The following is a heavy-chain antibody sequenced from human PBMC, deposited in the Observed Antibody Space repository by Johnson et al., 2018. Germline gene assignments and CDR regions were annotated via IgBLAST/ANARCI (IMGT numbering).Heavy chain of an antibody. Sequence: MHWVRQAPGQRLEWMGWINVGNGNTKYSEKFQGRVTITRDTSANTAYMELSSLRSEDTAVYYCATLAGGATGGGHDYWGQGTLVTVSS. D-gene: IGHD1-26*01. V-gene: IGHV1-3*01. J-gene: IGHJ4*02. CDR2: INVGNGNT. CDR3: ATLAGGATGGGHDY.